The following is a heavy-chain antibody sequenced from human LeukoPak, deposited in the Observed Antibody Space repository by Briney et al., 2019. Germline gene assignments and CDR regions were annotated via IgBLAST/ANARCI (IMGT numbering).Heavy chain of an antibody. CDR3: AKDREVWGFGEDAFDM. CDR2: VSWNSKIL. V-gene: IGHV3-9*01. D-gene: IGHD3-10*01. J-gene: IGHJ3*02. Sequence: GGSLRLSCAASGFTIDDYAMHLVRQGTGKGLEWVSGVSWNSKILGYADSVKGRFTISRDNAENSLYLQMNSLRPEDTALYYCAKDREVWGFGEDAFDMWGQGTLVTVSS. CDR1: GFTIDDYA.